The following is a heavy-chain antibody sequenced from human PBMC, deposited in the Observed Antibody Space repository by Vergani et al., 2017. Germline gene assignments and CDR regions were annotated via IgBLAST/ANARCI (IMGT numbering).Heavy chain of an antibody. J-gene: IGHJ4*02. V-gene: IGHV3-21*01. Sequence: EVQLVESGGGLVKPGGSLRLSCAASGFTFSSYSMNWVRQAPGKGLEWVSSFSSSSSYIYYADSVKGRFTISRDNAKNSLYLQMNSLRAEDTAVYYCARGGYYGSGSYLDYWGQGTLVTVSS. CDR3: ARGGYYGSGSYLDY. D-gene: IGHD3-10*01. CDR2: FSSSSSYI. CDR1: GFTFSSYS.